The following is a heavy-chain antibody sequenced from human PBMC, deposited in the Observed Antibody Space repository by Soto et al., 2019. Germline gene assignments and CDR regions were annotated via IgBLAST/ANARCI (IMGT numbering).Heavy chain of an antibody. J-gene: IGHJ4*02. CDR1: EFTFSSYG. D-gene: IGHD1-20*01. CDR3: ARYNSSRSDY. V-gene: IGHV3-33*01. CDR2: IWYDGSKK. Sequence: GGSLRLSCAASEFTFSSYGMHWVRQAPGKGLEWVAVIWYDGSKKYYADSVKGRFTVSRDNSKNTLYLQMNSLRAEDTAVYYCARYNSSRSDYWGPGPLVTVSS.